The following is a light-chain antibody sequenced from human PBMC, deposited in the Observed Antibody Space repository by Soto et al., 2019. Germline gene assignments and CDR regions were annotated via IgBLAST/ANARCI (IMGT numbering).Light chain of an antibody. Sequence: EIVLTQSPDTLSLSPGERTTLSCRASQSVGNSSAWYQQKPGQAPRLLIHDASKRATGIPARFSGSGSGTDFTLSISRLEPEDFAIYSCQQRRNWPLTFGGGTNVEIK. CDR2: DAS. J-gene: IGKJ4*01. V-gene: IGKV3-11*01. CDR1: QSVGNS. CDR3: QQRRNWPLT.